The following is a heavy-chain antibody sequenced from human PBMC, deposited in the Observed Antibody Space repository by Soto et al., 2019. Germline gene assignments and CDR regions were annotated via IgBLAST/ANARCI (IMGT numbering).Heavy chain of an antibody. CDR1: GFTFSSYA. Sequence: QVQLVESGGGVVQPGRSLRLSCAASGFTFSSYAMHWVRQAPGKGLEWVAVISYDGSNKYYADSVKGRFTISRDNSKNTLYLQMNSLRAEDTAVYDCAREQSWATVTTGGIDPWGQGTLVTVSS. CDR2: ISYDGSNK. J-gene: IGHJ5*02. D-gene: IGHD4-17*01. CDR3: AREQSWATVTTGGIDP. V-gene: IGHV3-30-3*01.